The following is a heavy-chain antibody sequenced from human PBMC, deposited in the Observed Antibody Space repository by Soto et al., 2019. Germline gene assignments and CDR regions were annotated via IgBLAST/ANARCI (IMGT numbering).Heavy chain of an antibody. CDR3: AKGDWFDP. CDR1: GFTFSNYG. J-gene: IGHJ5*02. CDR2: ISYDGSNK. Sequence: QVQLVESGGGVVQPGRSLRLSCAASGFTFSNYGMHWVRQAPGKGLEWVAVISYDGSNKYYADSVKGRFSISRDNSKNTLYLEMNSLRAEATAVYYCAKGDWFDPWGQGTLVTVSS. V-gene: IGHV3-30*18.